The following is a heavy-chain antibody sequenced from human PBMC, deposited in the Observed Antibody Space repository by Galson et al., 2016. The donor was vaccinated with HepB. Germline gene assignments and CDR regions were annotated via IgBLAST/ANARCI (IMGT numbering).Heavy chain of an antibody. CDR1: GFTFSGSA. CDR2: IRSKANSYAA. Sequence: SLRLSCAASGFTFSGSAMHWVRQASGKGLEWVGRIRSKANSYAAAYAASVKGRFTTSRDDSKNTTYLQMNSLKTEDTAVYYCTRRGDDSSGYYVYYYYGMDVWGQGTTVTVSS. V-gene: IGHV3-73*01. J-gene: IGHJ6*02. D-gene: IGHD3-22*01. CDR3: TRRGDDSSGYYVYYYYGMDV.